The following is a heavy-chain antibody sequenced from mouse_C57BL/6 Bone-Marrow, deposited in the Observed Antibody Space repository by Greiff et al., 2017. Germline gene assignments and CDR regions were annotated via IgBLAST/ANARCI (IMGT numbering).Heavy chain of an antibody. D-gene: IGHD1-1*01. CDR1: GYTFTDYY. J-gene: IGHJ1*03. Sequence: QVQLKESGAELVRPGASVKLSCKASGYTFTDYYINWVKQRPGQGLEWIARIYPGSGNTYYNEKFKGKATLTAEKSSSTAYMQLSSLASEDCAVYFWARERGSSYFYWYVDVWGTGTTVTVSS. V-gene: IGHV1-76*01. CDR2: IYPGSGNT. CDR3: ARERGSSYFYWYVDV.